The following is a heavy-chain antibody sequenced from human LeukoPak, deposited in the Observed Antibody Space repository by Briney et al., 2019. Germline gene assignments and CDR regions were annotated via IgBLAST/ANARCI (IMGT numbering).Heavy chain of an antibody. CDR2: INHSGST. J-gene: IGHJ5*02. CDR3: ARENYDILTGYYGWFDP. V-gene: IGHV4-34*01. CDR1: GGSFSGYY. D-gene: IGHD3-9*01. Sequence: SETLSLTCAVYGGSFSGYYWSWIRQPPGKGLEWIGEINHSGSTNYNPSLKSRVTISVDTSKNQFSLKLSSVTAADTAVYYCARENYDILTGYYGWFDPLGQGTLVTVSS.